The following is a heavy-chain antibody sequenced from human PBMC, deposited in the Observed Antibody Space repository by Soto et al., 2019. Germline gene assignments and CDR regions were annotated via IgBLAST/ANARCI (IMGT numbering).Heavy chain of an antibody. D-gene: IGHD1-26*01. Sequence: ASLKVSCKASGYTFTDYYVHWVRQAPGQGLEWVGWINPNSGGANYPLKFRGRITMTRDTSISTAYLELSRLRSDDTATYFCARPLQFFLVGDGFDIWGQGTMVTVS. J-gene: IGHJ3*02. V-gene: IGHV1-2*02. CDR2: INPNSGGA. CDR1: GYTFTDYY. CDR3: ARPLQFFLVGDGFDI.